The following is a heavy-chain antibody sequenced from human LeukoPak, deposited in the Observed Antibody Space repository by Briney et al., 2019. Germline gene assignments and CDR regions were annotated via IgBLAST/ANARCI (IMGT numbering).Heavy chain of an antibody. V-gene: IGHV3-43*01. CDR1: GFTFDDYT. CDR3: AKGPLRGGYYFDY. CDR2: ISWDGGST. Sequence: PGGSLRLSCAASGFTFDDYTMHWVRQAPGKGLEWVSLISWDGGSTYYADSVKGRFTISRDNSKNSLYLQMNSLRTEDTALYYCAKGPLRGGYYFDYWGQGTLVTVSS. J-gene: IGHJ4*02. D-gene: IGHD3-16*01.